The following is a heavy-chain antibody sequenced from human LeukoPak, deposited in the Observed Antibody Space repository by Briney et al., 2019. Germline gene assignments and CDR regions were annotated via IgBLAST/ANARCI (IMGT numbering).Heavy chain of an antibody. CDR1: GLTFSNAW. CDR2: IKSKTDGGTT. Sequence: KPGGSLRLSCAASGLTFSNAWMSWVRQAPGKGLEWVGRIKSKTDGGTTDYAAAVKGRFTISRDDSKNTLYLQMNSLKTEDTAVYYCTTGPNYCSSTSCRTGLDYWGQGTLVTVSS. J-gene: IGHJ4*02. CDR3: TTGPNYCSSTSCRTGLDY. D-gene: IGHD2-2*01. V-gene: IGHV3-15*01.